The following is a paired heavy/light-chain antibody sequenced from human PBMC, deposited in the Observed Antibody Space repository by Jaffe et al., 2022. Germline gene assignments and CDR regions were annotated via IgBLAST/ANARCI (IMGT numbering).Light chain of an antibody. CDR2: AAS. CDR1: QIINNY. CDR3: QQTASMPYT. Sequence: DIQMTQSPSSLSASVGDRVTFTCRSSQIINNYLDWYQQKPGKAPKPVIYAASSLQSGVPSRFSGSGSGTYFTLTISSLQPEDFATYYCQQTASMPYTFGQGTNLEIK. V-gene: IGKV1-39*01. J-gene: IGKJ2*01.
Heavy chain of an antibody. J-gene: IGHJ4*02. CDR3: ARDRGAGHLAVESGLDY. V-gene: IGHV3-48*03. CDR2: ISSSGSVI. Sequence: EVQLVQSGGGLVQPGGSLRLSCAASGFSFSTYEMNWVRQAPGKGLEWISYISSSGSVIKYADSVKGRFTISRDNADNSLHLQLNSLRVEDTAIYFCARDRGAGHLAVESGLDYWGQGNLVTVSS. D-gene: IGHD3-10*01. CDR1: GFSFSTYE.